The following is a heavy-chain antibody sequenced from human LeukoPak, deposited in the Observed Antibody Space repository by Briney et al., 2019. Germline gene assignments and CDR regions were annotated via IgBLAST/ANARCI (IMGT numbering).Heavy chain of an antibody. CDR2: ISGSGGST. D-gene: IGHD3-22*01. Sequence: PGGSLRLSCAASGFTFSSYGMSWVRQAPGKGLEWVSAISGSGGSTYYADSVKGRFTISRDNSKNTLYLQMNSLRAEDTAVYYCARGLYYYDSSGYYLNYWGQGTLVTVSS. J-gene: IGHJ4*02. CDR3: ARGLYYYDSSGYYLNY. V-gene: IGHV3-23*01. CDR1: GFTFSSYG.